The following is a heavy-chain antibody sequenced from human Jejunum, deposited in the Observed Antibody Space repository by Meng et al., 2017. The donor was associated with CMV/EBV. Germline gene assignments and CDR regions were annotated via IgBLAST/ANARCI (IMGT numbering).Heavy chain of an antibody. D-gene: IGHD6-19*01. J-gene: IGHJ4*02. CDR2: INANRGAT. CDR3: ARDGVSSVTDLDY. CDR1: GFTFTDYY. Sequence: NASGFTFTDYYLYWVRQAPGQGLEYMGLINANRGATGCAQKFQGRVSMTRDTSISTIYMELGGLRPDDTAVYYCARDGVSSVTDLDYWGQGTLVTVSS. V-gene: IGHV1-2*02.